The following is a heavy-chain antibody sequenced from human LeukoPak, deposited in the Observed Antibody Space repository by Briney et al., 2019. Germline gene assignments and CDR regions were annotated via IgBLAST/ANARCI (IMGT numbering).Heavy chain of an antibody. V-gene: IGHV1-8*01. J-gene: IGHJ6*02. CDR1: GYTFTSYD. CDR2: MNPNSGNT. D-gene: IGHD2-15*01. CDR3: ARGIGRNRQGFYYYYGMTS. Sequence: GASVKVSCKASGYTFTSYDINWVRQATGQGLEWMGWMNPNSGNTGYAQKFQGRVTMTRNTSISTAYMELSSLRSEDTAVYYCARGIGRNRQGFYYYYGMTSGAKGPQSPSP.